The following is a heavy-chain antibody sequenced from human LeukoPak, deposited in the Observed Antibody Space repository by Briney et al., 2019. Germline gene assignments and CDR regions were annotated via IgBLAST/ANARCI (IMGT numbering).Heavy chain of an antibody. CDR2: ISYDGRNK. J-gene: IGHJ4*02. CDR3: VRDGDDSGWNYFDY. CDR1: GFPFSNHG. Sequence: PGGTLRLSCAASGFPFSNHGMHWVRQAPGKGLEWVAVISYDGRNKYYADSVKSRFTISRDNSQNTLSLQMNSLRAEDTAVYYCVRDGDDSGWNYFDYWGQGTLVTVYS. D-gene: IGHD6-19*01. V-gene: IGHV3-30*03.